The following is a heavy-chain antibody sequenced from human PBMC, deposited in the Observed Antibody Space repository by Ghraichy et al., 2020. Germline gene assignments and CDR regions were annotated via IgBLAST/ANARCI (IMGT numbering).Heavy chain of an antibody. D-gene: IGHD2-8*02. V-gene: IGHV3-7*01. CDR3: ARELVVGPAEYFQH. Sequence: GSLRLSCAASGFTFSRHWMSWVRQSPGKGLEWVANINEVGSEKYYVDSMKGRLTISRDNAENSLYLQMNNLRAEDTAIYYCARELVVGPAEYFQHWGRGTLVTVSS. CDR1: GFTFSRHW. CDR2: INEVGSEK. J-gene: IGHJ1*01.